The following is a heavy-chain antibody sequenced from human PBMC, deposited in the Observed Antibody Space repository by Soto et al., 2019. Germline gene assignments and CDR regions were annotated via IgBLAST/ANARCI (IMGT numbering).Heavy chain of an antibody. D-gene: IGHD2-8*02. CDR1: GGSISSYY. CDR2: IYYSGST. Sequence: SETLSLTVTVSGGSISSYYWSGIRQPPGKGLEWIGYIYYSGSTNYNPSLKSRVTISVDTSKNQFSLKLSSVTAADPAVYYCPRQAPTGPRPGGMDVWRKGTTVTVSS. J-gene: IGHJ6*04. CDR3: PRQAPTGPRPGGMDV. V-gene: IGHV4-59*01.